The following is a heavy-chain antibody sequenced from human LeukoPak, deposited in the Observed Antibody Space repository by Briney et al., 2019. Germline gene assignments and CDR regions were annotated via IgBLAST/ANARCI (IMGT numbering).Heavy chain of an antibody. D-gene: IGHD1-26*01. CDR3: ATDVMGARGFDY. CDR2: FDPEDGET. Sequence: ASVKVSCKVSEYTLTELSMDWVRQAPGKGLEWMGGFDPEDGETIYAQQFQGRVTMTEDTSTDTAYMELSSLRSEDTAVYFCATDVMGARGFDYWGQGTLVTVSS. CDR1: EYTLTELS. J-gene: IGHJ4*02. V-gene: IGHV1-24*01.